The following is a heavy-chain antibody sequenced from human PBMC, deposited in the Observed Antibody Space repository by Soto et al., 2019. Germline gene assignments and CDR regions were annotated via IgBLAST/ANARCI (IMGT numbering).Heavy chain of an antibody. J-gene: IGHJ2*01. CDR2: IYYSGST. D-gene: IGHD6-13*01. V-gene: IGHV4-59*01. CDR1: GGSISSYY. CDR3: ARDWSGSSSWYGNWYFDL. Sequence: QVQLQESGPGLVKPSETLSLTCTVSGGSISSYYWSWIRQPPGKGLEWIGYIYYSGSTNYNPSLKSRVTIPVDTSKNQFSLKLSSVTAADTAVYYCARDWSGSSSWYGNWYFDLWGRGTLVTVSS.